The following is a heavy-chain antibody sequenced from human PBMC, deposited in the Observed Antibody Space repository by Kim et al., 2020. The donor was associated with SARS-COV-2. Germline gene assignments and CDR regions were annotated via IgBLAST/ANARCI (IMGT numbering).Heavy chain of an antibody. CDR3: ARDRGGSGGPRYWYFDL. J-gene: IGHJ2*01. D-gene: IGHD1-26*01. Sequence: VKGRFTISRDNAKNSLYLQMNSLRDEDTALYYCARDRGGSGGPRYWYFDLWGRGTLVTVSS. V-gene: IGHV3-48*02.